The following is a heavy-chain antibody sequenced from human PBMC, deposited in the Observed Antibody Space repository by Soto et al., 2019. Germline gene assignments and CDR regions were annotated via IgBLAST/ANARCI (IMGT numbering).Heavy chain of an antibody. Sequence: SETLSLTCTVSGGSLSNYNWNWVRQSAGKGLEWIGRIYSNGKANYNPSLTSRVTMSLDTLNNQVSLRLSSVTAADTAKYYCARERTYQLSGDDTLDIWGLGTMVTVSS. CDR3: ARERTYQLSGDDTLDI. D-gene: IGHD2-2*01. CDR1: GGSLSNYN. CDR2: IYSNGKA. J-gene: IGHJ3*02. V-gene: IGHV4-4*07.